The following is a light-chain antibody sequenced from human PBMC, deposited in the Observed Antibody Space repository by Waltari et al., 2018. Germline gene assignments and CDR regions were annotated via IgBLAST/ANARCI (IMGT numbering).Light chain of an antibody. V-gene: IGKV3-11*01. CDR2: DAS. Sequence: DIVLTQSPVTLSLSPGGRATLPCRASQSIGSYLAWYQQTPGQAPRLLIYDASNRATGVPARFSGSGSGTDFTLTVRNLEPGDSAVYYCQQRSTWWTFGQGTRVEI. CDR1: QSIGSY. CDR3: QQRSTWWT. J-gene: IGKJ1*01.